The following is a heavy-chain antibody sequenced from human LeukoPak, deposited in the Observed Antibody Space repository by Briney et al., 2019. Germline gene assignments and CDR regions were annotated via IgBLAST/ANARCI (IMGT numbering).Heavy chain of an antibody. CDR1: GLTVSNNY. CDR3: TKGPYYYDSSGYSRRWFDP. CDR2: IYSGGST. J-gene: IGHJ5*02. D-gene: IGHD3-22*01. Sequence: GGSLRLSCAASGLTVSNNYMKWVRQAPGKGLEWVSLIYSGGSTYYADSVKGRFTISRDNSKNTLYLQMNSLRAEDTAVYYCTKGPYYYDSSGYSRRWFDPWGQGTLVTVSS. V-gene: IGHV3-53*01.